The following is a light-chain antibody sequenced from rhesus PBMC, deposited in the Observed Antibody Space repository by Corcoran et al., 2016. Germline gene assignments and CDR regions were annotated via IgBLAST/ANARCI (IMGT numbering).Light chain of an antibody. CDR2: AAS. Sequence: DIQMTQSPSALSASVGDRVTISCRASQNIYSNLAWYQQKPGKAPKLLIYAASSLQTGIPSRFSGSGSGTEFTLTISSLQPEDSAAYYCQHYYDNPLTFGGGTKVEIK. CDR1: QNIYSN. CDR3: QHYYDNPLT. J-gene: IGKJ4*01. V-gene: IGKV1S12*01.